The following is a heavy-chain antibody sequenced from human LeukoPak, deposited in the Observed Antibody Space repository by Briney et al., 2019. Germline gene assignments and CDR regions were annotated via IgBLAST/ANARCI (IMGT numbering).Heavy chain of an antibody. J-gene: IGHJ4*02. CDR2: IYYSGST. CDR3: ARVDTAMVSYFDY. CDR1: GGSISSYY. Sequence: PSETLSLTCTVSGGSISSYYWSWIRQPPGKGLEWIGYIYYSGSTNYNPSLKSRATISVDTSKNQFSLKLSSVTAADTAVYYCARVDTAMVSYFDYWGQGTLSPSPQ. V-gene: IGHV4-59*01. D-gene: IGHD5-18*01.